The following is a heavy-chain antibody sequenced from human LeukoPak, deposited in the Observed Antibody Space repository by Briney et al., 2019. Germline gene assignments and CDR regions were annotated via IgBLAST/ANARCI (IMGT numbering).Heavy chain of an antibody. V-gene: IGHV1-46*01. D-gene: IGHD3-10*01. Sequence: ASVKVSCKASGYTFTSYYMHWVRQAPGQGLEWMGIINPSGGSTSYAQKFQGRVTMTRDTSITTAYMELSRLRSDDTAVYYCARAYYYGSGTNDFWGQGTLVTVSS. CDR2: INPSGGST. J-gene: IGHJ4*02. CDR1: GYTFTSYY. CDR3: ARAYYYGSGTNDF.